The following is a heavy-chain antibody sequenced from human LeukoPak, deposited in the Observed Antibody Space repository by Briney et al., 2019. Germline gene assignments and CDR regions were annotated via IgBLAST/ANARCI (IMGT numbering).Heavy chain of an antibody. CDR3: AREGCGDYRGDAFDI. V-gene: IGHV3-7*01. CDR2: IKQDGSEK. J-gene: IGHJ3*02. CDR1: GFTFSSYW. Sequence: GGSLRLSCAASGFTFSSYWMSWVRQAPGKGLEWVANIKQDGSEKYYVDSVKGRFTISRDNAKNSLYLQMNSLRAEDTAVYYCAREGCGDYRGDAFDIWGQGTMVTVSS. D-gene: IGHD4-17*01.